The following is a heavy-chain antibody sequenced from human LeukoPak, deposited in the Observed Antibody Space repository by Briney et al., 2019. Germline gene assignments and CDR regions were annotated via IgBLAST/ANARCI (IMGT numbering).Heavy chain of an antibody. CDR3: ARGSSGWPMGGYFYYYYGMDV. CDR1: GFTFSSYA. J-gene: IGHJ6*02. V-gene: IGHV3-30-3*01. CDR2: ISYDGSNK. Sequence: GGSLRLSCAASGFTFSSYAMHWVRQAPGKGLEWVAVISYDGSNKYYADSVKGRFTISRDNSKNTLYLQMNSLRAEDTAVYYCARGSSGWPMGGYFYYYYGMDVWGQGTTVTVSS. D-gene: IGHD6-19*01.